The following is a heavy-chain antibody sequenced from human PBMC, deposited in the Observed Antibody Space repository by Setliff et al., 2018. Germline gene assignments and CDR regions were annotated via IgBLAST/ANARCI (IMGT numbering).Heavy chain of an antibody. D-gene: IGHD2-2*01. CDR3: ARTHCTTTSCFYFHY. CDR2: ISHGVST. CDR1: GASVTSFDYY. J-gene: IGHJ4*02. V-gene: IGHV4-30-4*01. Sequence: KPSETLSLTCTVSGASVTSFDYYWSWIRQPPGKGLEYIGHISHGVSTAYSPSLKSRLSISADTSTNQFSLKLTSVTAADTAVYYCARTHCTTTSCFYFHYWGQGTVVTVSS.